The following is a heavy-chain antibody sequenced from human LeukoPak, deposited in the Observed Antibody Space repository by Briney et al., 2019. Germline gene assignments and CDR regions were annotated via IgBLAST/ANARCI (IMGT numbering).Heavy chain of an antibody. CDR1: GGTFNKKA. D-gene: IGHD3/OR15-3a*01. CDR3: ATLDHFLTRFYMDV. Sequence: GASVNLSFKSSGGTFNKKAISWVRQAPGQGLGWVGGIIPMFGKPDYSPAFTDRLAITADEATRTTYMDLTNLMSEDTAIYYCATLDHFLTRFYMDVWGNGTTVIVSS. CDR2: IIPMFGKP. J-gene: IGHJ6*03. V-gene: IGHV1-69*01.